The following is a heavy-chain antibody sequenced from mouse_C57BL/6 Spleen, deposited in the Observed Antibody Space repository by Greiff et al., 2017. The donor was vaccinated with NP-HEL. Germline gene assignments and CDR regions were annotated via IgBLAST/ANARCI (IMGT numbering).Heavy chain of an antibody. J-gene: IGHJ3*01. D-gene: IGHD1-1*01. CDR2: IDPENGDT. CDR3: TYHGSSSPAWFAY. V-gene: IGHV14-4*01. CDR1: GFNIKDDY. Sequence: EVQLQQSGAELVRPGASVKLSCTASGFNIKDDYMHWVKQRPEQGLEWIGWIDPENGDTEYASKFQGKATITADTSSNTAYLQLSSLTSEDTAVYYCTYHGSSSPAWFAYWGQGTLVTVSA.